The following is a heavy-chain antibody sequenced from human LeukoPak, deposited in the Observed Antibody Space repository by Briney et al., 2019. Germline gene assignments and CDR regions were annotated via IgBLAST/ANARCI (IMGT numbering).Heavy chain of an antibody. D-gene: IGHD3/OR15-3a*01. CDR3: AQGLGVASLTADALDM. V-gene: IGHV3-9*03. Sequence: PGGSLRLSCAASGFTFHDYAMHWVRQVPGKGLEWVSGITWNSGSVLYADSVRGRLTISRDNAKNSLYLQINSLRPEDMAFYYCAQGLGVASLTADALDMWGQGTMVTV. CDR1: GFTFHDYA. CDR2: ITWNSGSV. J-gene: IGHJ3*02.